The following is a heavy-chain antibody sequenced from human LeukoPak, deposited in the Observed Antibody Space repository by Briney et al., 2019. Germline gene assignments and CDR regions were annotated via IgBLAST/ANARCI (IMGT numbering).Heavy chain of an antibody. CDR3: ATEPSPVAGTL. D-gene: IGHD6-19*01. V-gene: IGHV4-38-2*02. CDR1: GYSISSGYY. J-gene: IGHJ4*02. CDR2: LYHSGST. Sequence: SETLSLTCTVSGYSISSGYYWGWIRQPPGKGLEWIGTLYHSGSTYCNSSLQSRVAISLDTSKNQFSLKLSSVTAADTAVYYCATEPSPVAGTLWGQGTLVSVSS.